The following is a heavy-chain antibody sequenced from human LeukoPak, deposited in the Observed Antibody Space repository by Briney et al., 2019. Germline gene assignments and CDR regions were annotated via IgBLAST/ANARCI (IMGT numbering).Heavy chain of an antibody. CDR1: GFTFDDYG. Sequence: GGSLRLSCAASGFTFDDYGMSWVRHAPGKGLEWVSGINWDGGSTGYADSVKGRFTISRDNTKNSLYLQMNSLITEDTALYYCAKERGSSGYFDYWGQGTLVTVSS. V-gene: IGHV3-20*04. CDR3: AKERGSSGYFDY. CDR2: INWDGGST. J-gene: IGHJ4*02. D-gene: IGHD6-6*01.